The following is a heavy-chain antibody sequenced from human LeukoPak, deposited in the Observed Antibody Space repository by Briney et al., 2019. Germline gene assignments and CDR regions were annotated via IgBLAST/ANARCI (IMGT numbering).Heavy chain of an antibody. CDR2: ISTDNGNT. D-gene: IGHD5-18*01. Sequence: ASVKVSCKASGYSFTSYGINWVRQAPGQGLEWMGWISTDNGNTDYAQNLQDRVTMTTDTSTSTAYMELRSLRSDDTAVYYCARGYSYGYGPLDYWGQGTLVTVSS. CDR1: GYSFTSYG. J-gene: IGHJ4*02. V-gene: IGHV1-18*01. CDR3: ARGYSYGYGPLDY.